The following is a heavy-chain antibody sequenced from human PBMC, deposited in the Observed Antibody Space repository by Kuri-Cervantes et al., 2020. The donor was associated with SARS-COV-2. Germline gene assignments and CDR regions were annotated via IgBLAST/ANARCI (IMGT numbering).Heavy chain of an antibody. V-gene: IGHV3-11*03. Sequence: GESLKISCAASGFTFSDYYMSWIRQAPGKGLEWVSYISYSGTYTKYTDSVKGRFSVSRDNTENSLDLQMDSLRAEDTAVYYCANALAVAGTGGDYWGQGTLVTVSS. CDR3: ANALAVAGTGGDY. CDR1: GFTFSDYY. CDR2: ISYSGTYT. J-gene: IGHJ4*02. D-gene: IGHD6-19*01.